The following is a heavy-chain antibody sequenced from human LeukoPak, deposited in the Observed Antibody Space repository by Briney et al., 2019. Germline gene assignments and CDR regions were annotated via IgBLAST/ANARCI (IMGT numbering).Heavy chain of an antibody. V-gene: IGHV1-69*05. J-gene: IGHJ4*02. CDR2: IIPIFGTA. CDR3: ARESVGQQLAPFFDY. Sequence: ASVKVSCKASGGTFSSYAISWVRQAPGQGLERMGGIIPIFGTANYAQKFQGRVTITTDESTSTAYMELSSLRSEDTAVYYCARESVGQQLAPFFDYWGQGTLVTVSS. CDR1: GGTFSSYA. D-gene: IGHD6-13*01.